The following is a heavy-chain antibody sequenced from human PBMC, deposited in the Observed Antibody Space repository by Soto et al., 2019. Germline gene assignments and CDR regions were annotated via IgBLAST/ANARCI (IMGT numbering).Heavy chain of an antibody. CDR3: AKDRVSEHSSGWPQGH. CDR2: ISNDASTK. D-gene: IGHD6-19*01. Sequence: QVQLVESGGGVVQPGRSLRLSCAASGFTFSGYGMHWVRQAPGKGLDWVAAISNDASTKHYADSVKGRFTISRDNSKNTLDLQMNSLSAEDTAVYYCAKDRVSEHSSGWPQGHWGQGILVTVSS. J-gene: IGHJ4*02. CDR1: GFTFSGYG. V-gene: IGHV3-30*18.